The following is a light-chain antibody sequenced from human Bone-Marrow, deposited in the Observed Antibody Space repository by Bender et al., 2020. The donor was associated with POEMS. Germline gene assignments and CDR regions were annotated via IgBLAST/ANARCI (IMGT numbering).Light chain of an antibody. CDR3: SSDAGSNHL. CDR2: EVT. J-gene: IGLJ2*01. CDR1: SSDVGGYNY. V-gene: IGLV2-8*01. Sequence: QSALTQPPSASGSPGQSVTISCTGTSSDVGGYNYVSWYQQHPGKAPKLMIYEVTKRPSGVPDRFSGSKSGNTASLPVSGLQAEDEADYYCSSDAGSNHLFGGGTKLTVL.